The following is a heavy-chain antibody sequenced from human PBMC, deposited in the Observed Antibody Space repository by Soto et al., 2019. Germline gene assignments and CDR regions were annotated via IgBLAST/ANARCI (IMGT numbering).Heavy chain of an antibody. J-gene: IGHJ6*03. CDR1: GFIFSNYA. Sequence: EVQVLESGGGLVQPGGSLRLSCVGSGFIFSNYAMAWVRQAPGKGLEWVSGFGGSGGTYYADSVKGRYTISRDNSKNTSYLQINSLRVEDTAVYYCTKSQSSLSDMDVWGKGNAVSVSS. CDR2: FGGSGGT. CDR3: TKSQSSLSDMDV. V-gene: IGHV3-23*01.